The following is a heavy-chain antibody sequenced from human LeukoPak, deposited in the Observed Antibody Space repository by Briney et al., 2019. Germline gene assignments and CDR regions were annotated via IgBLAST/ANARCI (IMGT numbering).Heavy chain of an antibody. Sequence: ASVKVSCKASGYTFTSYGISWVRQAPGQGLEWMGWISAYNGNTNYAQRLQGRVIMTTDTSTSTAYMDLRSLRSDDTAVYYCARDPLPTYYYDSSGSSYYFDYWGQGTLVTDSS. D-gene: IGHD3-22*01. J-gene: IGHJ4*02. CDR2: ISAYNGNT. CDR1: GYTFTSYG. V-gene: IGHV1-18*01. CDR3: ARDPLPTYYYDSSGSSYYFDY.